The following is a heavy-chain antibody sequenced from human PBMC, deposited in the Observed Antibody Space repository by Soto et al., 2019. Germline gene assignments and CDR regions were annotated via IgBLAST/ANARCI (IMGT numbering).Heavy chain of an antibody. Sequence: SETLSLTCTVSGVSISSYYWGWIRQPPGKGLEWIGYIFYSGSTNYNPSLKSRVTISVDTSQSQFSLKLSSVTAADTAVYYCARGREYYYGMDVWGQGTTVTVSS. CDR3: ARGREYYYGMDV. CDR2: IFYSGST. CDR1: GVSISSYY. V-gene: IGHV4-59*01. J-gene: IGHJ6*02.